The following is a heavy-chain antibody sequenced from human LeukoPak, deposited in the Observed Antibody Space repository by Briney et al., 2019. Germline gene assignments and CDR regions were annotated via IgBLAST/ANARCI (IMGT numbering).Heavy chain of an antibody. V-gene: IGHV1-18*01. CDR2: IGAYNGNT. CDR1: GYTFTSYG. Sequence: GASVKVSCKASGYTFTSYGISWVRQAPGQGLEWMGWIGAYNGNTNYAQKLQGRGTMTTDTSTSTAYMELRSLRSDDTAVYYCARDRPSWWELLPLNYWGQGTLVTVSS. J-gene: IGHJ4*02. CDR3: ARDRPSWWELLPLNY. D-gene: IGHD1-26*01.